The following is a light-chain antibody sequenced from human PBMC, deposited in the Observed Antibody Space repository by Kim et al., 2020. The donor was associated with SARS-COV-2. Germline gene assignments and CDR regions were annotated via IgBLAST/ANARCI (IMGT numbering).Light chain of an antibody. CDR1: SSNIGAGYD. Sequence: QLVLTQPPSVSGAPGQRVTISCTGSSSNIGAGYDVHWYQQLPGTAPKLLIYGNSNRPSGVPDRFSGSKSGTSASLAITGLQAEDEADYYCKSYDSSLSGSVVFGGGTQLTVL. CDR2: GNS. CDR3: KSYDSSLSGSVV. J-gene: IGLJ2*01. V-gene: IGLV1-40*01.